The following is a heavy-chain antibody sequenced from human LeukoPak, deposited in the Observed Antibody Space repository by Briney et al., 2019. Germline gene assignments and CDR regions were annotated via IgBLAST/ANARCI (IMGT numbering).Heavy chain of an antibody. Sequence: PGGSLRLSCAASGFTFSSYAMSWVRQAPGKGLEWVSAISDTGAATYYADSVRGRFTVSRDNSINTVYPQMNSLRAEDTAVYYCANLGEYCSGFSCYKWGQGTLVTVSS. J-gene: IGHJ4*02. V-gene: IGHV3-23*01. CDR1: GFTFSSYA. D-gene: IGHD2-2*02. CDR2: ISDTGAAT. CDR3: ANLGEYCSGFSCYK.